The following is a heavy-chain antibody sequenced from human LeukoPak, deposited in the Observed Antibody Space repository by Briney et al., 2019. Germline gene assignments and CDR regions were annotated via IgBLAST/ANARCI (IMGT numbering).Heavy chain of an antibody. D-gene: IGHD2-2*02. CDR3: ARGGGIVVVPAAIRDYYYYMDV. CDR1: GGSFSGYY. V-gene: IGHV4-34*01. Sequence: SENLSLNCAVYGGSFSGYYWSWIRQPPGKGLEWIGEINHSGSTNYNPSLKSRVTISVETSKNQFSLKLSSVTAADTAVYYCARGGGIVVVPAAIRDYYYYMDVWGKGTTVTVSS. CDR2: INHSGST. J-gene: IGHJ6*03.